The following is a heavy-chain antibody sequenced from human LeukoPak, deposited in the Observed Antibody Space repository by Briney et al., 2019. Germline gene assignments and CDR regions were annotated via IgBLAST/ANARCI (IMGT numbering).Heavy chain of an antibody. Sequence: SETLSLTCTVSGGSVSSYYWSWIRQPPGKGLEWIGYIYYSGSTNYNPSLKSRVTISVDTSKNQFSLKLSSVTAADTAVYYCARHSSSYSWFDPWGLGTLVTVSS. D-gene: IGHD6-13*01. CDR3: ARHSSSYSWFDP. J-gene: IGHJ5*02. V-gene: IGHV4-59*08. CDR1: GGSVSSYY. CDR2: IYYSGST.